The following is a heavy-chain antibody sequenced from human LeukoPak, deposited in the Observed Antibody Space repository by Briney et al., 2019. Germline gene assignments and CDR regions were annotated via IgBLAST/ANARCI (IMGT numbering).Heavy chain of an antibody. J-gene: IGHJ4*02. Sequence: GGSLRLSCAASGFTFSNCGMSWVRQAPGKGLEWVSTVNENGRNTHYADSVKGRFTISRDNSKNTLLLQMNSLRADDTALYYCTKGDGGSYPIDYWGQGTLVSVSP. CDR3: TKGDGGSYPIDY. D-gene: IGHD6-19*01. CDR2: VNENGRNT. CDR1: GFTFSNCG. V-gene: IGHV3-23*01.